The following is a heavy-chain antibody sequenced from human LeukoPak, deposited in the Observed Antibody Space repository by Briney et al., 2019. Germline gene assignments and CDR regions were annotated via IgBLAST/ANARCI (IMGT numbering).Heavy chain of an antibody. CDR1: GGSISSGDYY. V-gene: IGHV4-30-4*08. Sequence: PSETLSLTCTVSGGSISSGDYYWSWIRQPPGKGLEWIVYIYYSGSTYYNPSLKSRVTISVDTSKNQFSLQLSSVTAADTAVYYCARDLKGGGYYDSSGPGGWGQGTLVTVSS. J-gene: IGHJ4*02. D-gene: IGHD3-22*01. CDR2: IYYSGST. CDR3: ARDLKGGGYYDSSGPGG.